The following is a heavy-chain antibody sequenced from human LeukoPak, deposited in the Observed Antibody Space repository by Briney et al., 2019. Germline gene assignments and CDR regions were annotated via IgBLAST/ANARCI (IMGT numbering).Heavy chain of an antibody. V-gene: IGHV3-30*03. CDR1: GFTFRSSA. D-gene: IGHD3-22*01. CDR3: ASLKEWLLLGGFDY. J-gene: IGHJ4*02. CDR2: ISYDERDV. Sequence: GGSLRLSCAASGFTFRSSALYWVRQAPGKGLEWVAAISYDERDVYYADSVKGRFAISRDNSKDILYLQMNGLRLEDTAIYYCASLKEWLLLGGFDYWGQGALVTVSS.